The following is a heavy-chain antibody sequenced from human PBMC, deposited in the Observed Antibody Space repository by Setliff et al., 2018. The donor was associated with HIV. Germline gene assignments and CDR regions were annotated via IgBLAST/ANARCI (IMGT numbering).Heavy chain of an antibody. J-gene: IGHJ4*02. CDR3: AREAPADSSSTSYYFDY. D-gene: IGHD2-2*01. CDR1: GDPINSGGYY. Sequence: SETLSLTCSVSGDPINSGGYYWSWLRQHPGKGLEWIGYIYYKRNTYYNPSLKSRVSVSLDTSKNQFSLQLSSVTAADTAVYYCAREAPADSSSTSYYFDYWGQGTLVTVSS. CDR2: IYYKRNT. V-gene: IGHV4-31*03.